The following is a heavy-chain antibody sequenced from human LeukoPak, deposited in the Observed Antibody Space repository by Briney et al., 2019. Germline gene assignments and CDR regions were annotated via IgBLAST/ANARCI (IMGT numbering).Heavy chain of an antibody. D-gene: IGHD6-19*01. J-gene: IGHJ5*02. CDR2: IYHSGST. CDR1: GYSISSGYY. CDR3: ARGDSSGWYRSWFDP. Sequence: PSETLSLTCTVSGYSISSGYYWGWIRQPPGKGLEWIGSIYHSGSTYYNPSLKSRVTISVDTSKNQFSLKLNSATAADTAVYYCARGDSSGWYRSWFDPWGQGTLVTVSS. V-gene: IGHV4-38-2*02.